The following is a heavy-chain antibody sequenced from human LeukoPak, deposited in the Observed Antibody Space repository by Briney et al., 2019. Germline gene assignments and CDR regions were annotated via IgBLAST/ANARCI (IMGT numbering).Heavy chain of an antibody. Sequence: GGSLRLSCAASGFTFSTYGMHWVRQAPGKGLEWVALVWSDGNGKFYADSVKGRFTISRDNSKNTLYLQMNSLRAEDTAVYYCARPPYSSGSFDLWGRGTLVTVSS. V-gene: IGHV3-33*01. J-gene: IGHJ2*01. CDR3: ARPPYSSGSFDL. D-gene: IGHD6-19*01. CDR2: VWSDGNGK. CDR1: GFTFSTYG.